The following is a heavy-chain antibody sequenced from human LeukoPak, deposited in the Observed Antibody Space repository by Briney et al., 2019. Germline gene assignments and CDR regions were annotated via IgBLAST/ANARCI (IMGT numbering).Heavy chain of an antibody. J-gene: IGHJ6*02. V-gene: IGHV1-69*13. CDR2: IIPIFGTA. CDR1: GGTFSSYA. Sequence: SVKVSCKAPGGTFSSYAISWVRQAPGQGLEWMGGIIPIFGTANYAQKFQGRVTITADESTSTAYMELSSLRSEDTAVYYCARSSGAGYYYYGMDVWGQGTTVTVSS. D-gene: IGHD1-26*01. CDR3: ARSSGAGYYYYGMDV.